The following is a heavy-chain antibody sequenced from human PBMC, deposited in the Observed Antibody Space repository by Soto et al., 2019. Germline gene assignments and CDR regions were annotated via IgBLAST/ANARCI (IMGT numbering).Heavy chain of an antibody. CDR2: IYHSGST. CDR1: GGSVSGGGYY. D-gene: IGHD1-7*01. CDR3: AGYNWNYYFDP. Sequence: SETLSLTCSVSGGSVSGGGYYWTWIRQLPGKGLEWIGHIYHSGSTIYNPSLKSRVTISIDTSKSQFSLNLNSMTAADTAVYYCAGYNWNYYFDPWGQGTLVTVSS. J-gene: IGHJ5*02. V-gene: IGHV4-61*08.